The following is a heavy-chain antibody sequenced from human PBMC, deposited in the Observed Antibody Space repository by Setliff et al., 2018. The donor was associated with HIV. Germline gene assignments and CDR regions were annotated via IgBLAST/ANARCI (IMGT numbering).Heavy chain of an antibody. J-gene: IGHJ4*02. V-gene: IGHV4-59*01. CDR3: AREHDYSNYRRLDS. Sequence: PSETLSLTCTVSGDSISSNSWSWVRQPPGGGLEFIGYISYSGSTNYNPSLKSRITISVDTSKNRFSLKLMSVTAADTAVYYCAREHDYSNYRRLDSWGQGILVTVSS. D-gene: IGHD4-4*01. CDR1: GDSISSNS. CDR2: ISYSGST.